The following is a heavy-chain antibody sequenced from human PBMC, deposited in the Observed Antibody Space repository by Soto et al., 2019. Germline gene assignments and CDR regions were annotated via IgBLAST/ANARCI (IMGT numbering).Heavy chain of an antibody. CDR1: GFTFGDYA. Sequence: PGGSLRLSCAASGFTFGDYAMHWVRQAPGKGLEWVSFICCDGGSTYYANSVKGRFTISRDNSKNSLYLQMNSLRAEDTALYYCAKCAYGSYYYGMDVWGQGTTVTVSS. J-gene: IGHJ6*02. D-gene: IGHD3-10*01. V-gene: IGHV3-43D*04. CDR2: ICCDGGST. CDR3: AKCAYGSYYYGMDV.